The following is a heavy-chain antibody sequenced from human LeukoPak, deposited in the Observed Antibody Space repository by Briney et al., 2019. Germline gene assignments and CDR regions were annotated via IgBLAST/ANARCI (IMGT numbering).Heavy chain of an antibody. CDR1: GFTFSSYS. CDR2: ISSSSSYI. CDR3: ARNTATAVVVPAATHFDY. J-gene: IGHJ4*02. V-gene: IGHV3-21*01. D-gene: IGHD2-2*01. Sequence: PGGSLRLSCAASGFTFSSYSMNWVRQAPGKGPEWVSSISSSSSYIYYADSVKGRFTISRDNAKNSLYLQMNSLRAEDTAVYYCARNTATAVVVPAATHFDYWGQGTLVTVSS.